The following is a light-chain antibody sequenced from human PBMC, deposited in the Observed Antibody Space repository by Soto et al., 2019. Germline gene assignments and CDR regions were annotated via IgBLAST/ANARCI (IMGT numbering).Light chain of an antibody. CDR1: SSDVGGYHY. CDR2: DVN. V-gene: IGLV2-11*01. Sequence: QSVLTQPRSVSGSPGQSVTLSCTGTSSDVGGYHYVSWYQHHPGKAPKIIIYDVNKRPSGVPDRFSGSKSGNTASLTISGLQTEDEANYYCCSYGRNRTFGVVFGGGTKLTVL. CDR3: CSYGRNRTFGVV. J-gene: IGLJ2*01.